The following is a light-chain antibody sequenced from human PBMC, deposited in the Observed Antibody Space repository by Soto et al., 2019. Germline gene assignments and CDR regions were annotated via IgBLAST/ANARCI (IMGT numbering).Light chain of an antibody. Sequence: SYELTQPPSVSVSPGQTASITFSGEKLGDKYACWYQQKPGQSPVLVIYQDSKRPSGIPERFSGSNSGNTATLTISGTQAMDEADYYCQAWDSSTASYVFGTGTKLTVL. CDR3: QAWDSSTASYV. J-gene: IGLJ1*01. V-gene: IGLV3-1*01. CDR2: QDS. CDR1: KLGDKY.